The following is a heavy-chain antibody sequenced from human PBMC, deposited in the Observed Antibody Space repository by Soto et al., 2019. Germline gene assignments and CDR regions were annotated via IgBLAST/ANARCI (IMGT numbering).Heavy chain of an antibody. CDR1: GYTFTSYG. CDR3: ARDVGAMDIVATIRAFDI. J-gene: IGHJ3*02. V-gene: IGHV1-18*01. D-gene: IGHD5-12*01. Sequence: ASVKVSCKASGYTFTSYGISWVRQAPGQGLEWMGWISAYNGNTNYAQKLQGRVTMTTDTSTSTAYMELRSLRSDDTAVYYCARDVGAMDIVATIRAFDIWGQGTMVTVSS. CDR2: ISAYNGNT.